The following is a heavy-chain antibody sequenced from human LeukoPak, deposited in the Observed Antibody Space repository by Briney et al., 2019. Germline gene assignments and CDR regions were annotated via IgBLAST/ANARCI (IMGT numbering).Heavy chain of an antibody. J-gene: IGHJ4*02. CDR3: ARGLTHSSGWYFFDY. CDR1: GFTFTTYW. CDR2: IYSGGST. D-gene: IGHD6-19*01. V-gene: IGHV3-53*01. Sequence: GGSLRLSCAASGFTFTTYWMSWVRQAPGKGLEWVSVIYSGGSTYYADSVKGRFTISRDNSKNTLYLQMNSLRVEDTAVYYCARGLTHSSGWYFFDYWGQGTLVTVSS.